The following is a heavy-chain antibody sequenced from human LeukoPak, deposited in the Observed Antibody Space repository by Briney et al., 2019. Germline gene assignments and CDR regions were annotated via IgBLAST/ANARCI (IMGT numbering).Heavy chain of an antibody. CDR2: ISYDGSNK. V-gene: IGHV3-30*18. J-gene: IGHJ4*02. CDR3: AKDLGSYGNLFDY. D-gene: IGHD5-18*01. Sequence: GGSLRLSCAASGFTFSSYGMHWVRQAPGKGLEWVAVISYDGSNKYYADSVKGRFTISRDNSKNTLYLQMNSLRAEDTAVHYCAKDLGSYGNLFDYWGQGTLVTVSS. CDR1: GFTFSSYG.